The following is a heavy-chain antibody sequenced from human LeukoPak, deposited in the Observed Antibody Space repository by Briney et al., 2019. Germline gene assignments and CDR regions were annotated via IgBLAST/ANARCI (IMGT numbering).Heavy chain of an antibody. CDR1: GYTFTSYG. Sequence: VASVKVSCKASGYTFTSYGISWVRQAPGQGLEWMGWISAYNGNTNYAQKLQGRVTMTTDTSTSTAYMELRSLRSDDTAVYYCAIYERFLEWFPILEAFDIWGQGTMVTVSS. D-gene: IGHD3-3*01. CDR2: ISAYNGNT. V-gene: IGHV1-18*01. J-gene: IGHJ3*02. CDR3: AIYERFLEWFPILEAFDI.